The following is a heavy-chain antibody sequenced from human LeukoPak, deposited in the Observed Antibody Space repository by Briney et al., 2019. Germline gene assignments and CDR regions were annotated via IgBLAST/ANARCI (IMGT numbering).Heavy chain of an antibody. Sequence: GGSLRLSRAAAGFPHINVWMHWLGQPPGKGPEWVGRIRRKSEDGQTDYTAPVQRRFTIQREGSKTTSYLQMNSLKTEDTAGYSCATGDCSGGSCHAFDIWGQGTMVTVSS. CDR3: ATGDCSGGSCHAFDI. CDR2: IRRKSEDGQT. V-gene: IGHV3-15*01. J-gene: IGHJ3*02. D-gene: IGHD2-15*01. CDR1: GFPHINVW.